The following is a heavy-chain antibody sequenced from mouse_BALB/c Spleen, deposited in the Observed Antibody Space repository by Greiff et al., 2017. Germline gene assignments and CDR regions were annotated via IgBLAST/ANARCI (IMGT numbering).Heavy chain of an antibody. V-gene: IGHV7-3*02. CDR1: GFTFTDYY. J-gene: IGHJ4*01. CDR2: IRHKANGYTT. D-gene: IGHD2-4*01. Sequence: EVKLVESGGGLVQPGGSLRLSCATSGFTFTDYYMCWVRQPPGKALEWLGFIRHKANGYTTEYSASVKGRFTISSDNSQSILYLQMNTLRAEDSATYYCARDRSYYDYPLSMDYWGQGTSVTVSS. CDR3: ARDRSYYDYPLSMDY.